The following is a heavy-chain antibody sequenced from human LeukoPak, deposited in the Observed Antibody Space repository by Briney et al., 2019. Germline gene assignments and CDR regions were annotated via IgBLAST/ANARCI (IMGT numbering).Heavy chain of an antibody. J-gene: IGHJ4*02. D-gene: IGHD3-22*01. CDR1: GFTFSSYA. CDR2: ISYDGSNK. V-gene: IGHV3-30-3*01. CDR3: ARYYYDSSGYQYFDY. Sequence: PGGSLRLSCAASGFTFSSYAMHWVRQAPGKGLEWVAVISYDGSNKYYADSVKGRFTISRDNSKNTLYLQMNSLRAEDTAVHYCARYYYDSSGYQYFDYWGQGTLVTVSS.